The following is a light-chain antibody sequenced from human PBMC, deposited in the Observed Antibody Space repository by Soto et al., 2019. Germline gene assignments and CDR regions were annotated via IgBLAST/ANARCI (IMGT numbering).Light chain of an antibody. V-gene: IGLV2-14*01. CDR1: SSDVGSYDY. Sequence: QSALTQPASVSGSPGQSITISCTGTSSDVGSYDYVSWYQQHPGKAPKLMVYEVSNRPSGVSNRFSGSKSGNTASLTISGLQAEDEADYYCCSYAGSNNFVFGTGTKVTVL. CDR2: EVS. J-gene: IGLJ1*01. CDR3: CSYAGSNNFV.